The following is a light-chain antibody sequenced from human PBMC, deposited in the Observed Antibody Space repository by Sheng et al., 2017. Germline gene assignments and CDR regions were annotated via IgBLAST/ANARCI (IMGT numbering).Light chain of an antibody. Sequence: DIQMTQSPSTLSASVGDRVTITCRASQGIRNYLAWYQQKAGKVPKLLIYAASTLQSGVSSRFSGSGSGTDYTLTIRSLQPEDVATYYCQKYNGAPFTFGPGTKVDIK. CDR1: QGIRNY. CDR2: AAS. J-gene: IGKJ3*01. CDR3: QKYNGAPFT. V-gene: IGKV1-27*01.